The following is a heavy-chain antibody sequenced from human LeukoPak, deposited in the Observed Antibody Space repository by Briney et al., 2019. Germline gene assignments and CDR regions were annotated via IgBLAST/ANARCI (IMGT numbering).Heavy chain of an antibody. CDR3: AELGITMIGGV. CDR2: ISDSGGTT. J-gene: IGHJ6*04. CDR1: GFTFSGHE. Sequence: PGGSLRLSCAASGFTFSGHEMNWVRQAPGKVLEWISYISDSGGTTKYADSVRGRFTISRDNAKNSLYLQMNSLRAEDTAVYYCAELGITMIGGVWGKGTTVTISS. D-gene: IGHD3-10*02. V-gene: IGHV3-48*03.